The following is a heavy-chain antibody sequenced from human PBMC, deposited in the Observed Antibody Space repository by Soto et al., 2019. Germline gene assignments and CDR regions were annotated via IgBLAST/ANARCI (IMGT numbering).Heavy chain of an antibody. J-gene: IGHJ6*02. V-gene: IGHV4-34*01. Sequence: SETRSLTWAVYGGSFSCYYWSWIRQPPGKGLEWIGEINHSGSTNYNPSLKSRVTISVDTSKNQFSLKLSSVTAADTAVYYCARGDDYYGSGRGLFYYYYYGMDVWGQGTTVTVSS. D-gene: IGHD3-10*01. CDR3: ARGDDYYGSGRGLFYYYYYGMDV. CDR2: INHSGST. CDR1: GGSFSCYY.